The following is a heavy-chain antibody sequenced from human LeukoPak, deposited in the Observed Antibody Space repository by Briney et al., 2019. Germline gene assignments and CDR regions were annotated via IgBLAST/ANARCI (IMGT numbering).Heavy chain of an antibody. CDR2: IYYSGST. Sequence: PSETLSLTCTVSGGSISSYYWSWIRQPPGKGLEWIGYIYYSGSTNYNPSLKSRVTISVDTSNNQFSLKLSSVTAADTAVYYSARAVLWFGEPDAFDIWGQGTMVTVSS. V-gene: IGHV4-59*01. CDR3: ARAVLWFGEPDAFDI. D-gene: IGHD3-10*01. CDR1: GGSISSYY. J-gene: IGHJ3*02.